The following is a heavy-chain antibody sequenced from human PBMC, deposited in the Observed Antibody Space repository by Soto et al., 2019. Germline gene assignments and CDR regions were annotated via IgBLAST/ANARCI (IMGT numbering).Heavy chain of an antibody. J-gene: IGHJ4*02. D-gene: IGHD6-13*01. CDR1: GGSISSYY. CDR3: ARALGIAAAANDY. Sequence: SETLSLTCTVSGGSISSYYWSWIRQPPGKGLEWIGYIYYSGSTNYNPSLKSRVTISVDTSKNQFSLKLSSVTAADTAVYYCARALGIAAAANDYWGQGTLVTVSS. CDR2: IYYSGST. V-gene: IGHV4-59*01.